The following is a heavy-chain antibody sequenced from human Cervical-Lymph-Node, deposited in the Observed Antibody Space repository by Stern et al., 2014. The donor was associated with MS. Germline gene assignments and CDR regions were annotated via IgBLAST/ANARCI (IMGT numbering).Heavy chain of an antibody. J-gene: IGHJ3*01. Sequence: QLVESGSGQAKPSQTLFLTCAVSGGSISSGGSSWNWIRQPPGKGLEWIGFISHSGSTYYNPSLKGRLFISVDTSKNQFALHLRSVAAADTAVYYCARGGVIYTQDRNGFDVWGQGTMVTVS. D-gene: IGHD2-21*01. CDR1: GGSISSGGSS. V-gene: IGHV4-30-2*01. CDR3: ARGGVIYTQDRNGFDV. CDR2: ISHSGST.